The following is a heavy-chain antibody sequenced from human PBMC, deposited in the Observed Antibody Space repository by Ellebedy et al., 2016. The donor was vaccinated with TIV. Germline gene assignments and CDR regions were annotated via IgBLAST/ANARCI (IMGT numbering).Heavy chain of an antibody. Sequence: GESLKISCAASGFNFRSYWITWVRQAPGKGLEWVAKIRQEGDEIYYVESVKGRFTISRDNAKNSLFLQMNSLRVEDTAVYYCARRASYGDYAVQVNPWFDPWGRGTLVTVSS. CDR1: GFNFRSYW. CDR2: IRQEGDEI. V-gene: IGHV3-7*01. CDR3: ARRASYGDYAVQVNPWFDP. D-gene: IGHD4-17*01. J-gene: IGHJ5*02.